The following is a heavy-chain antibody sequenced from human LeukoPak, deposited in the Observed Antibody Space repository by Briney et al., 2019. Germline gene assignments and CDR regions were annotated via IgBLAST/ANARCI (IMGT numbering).Heavy chain of an antibody. CDR3: ARGRAAAGQYYFDY. CDR1: GGSIRSSSYS. Sequence: SETLSLTCIVSGGSIRSSSYSWGWIRQPPGKGLEWIGSIYYSGSTYYNPSLKSRVTISVDTSKTQFSLKLTSVTAADTAVYYCARGRAAAGQYYFDYWGQGTLVTVSS. CDR2: IYYSGST. V-gene: IGHV4-39*01. D-gene: IGHD6-13*01. J-gene: IGHJ4*02.